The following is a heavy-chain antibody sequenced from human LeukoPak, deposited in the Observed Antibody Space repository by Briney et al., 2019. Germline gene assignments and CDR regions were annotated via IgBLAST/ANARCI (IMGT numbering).Heavy chain of an antibody. CDR2: IYYSGST. CDR1: GVSITSGSYY. J-gene: IGHJ4*02. V-gene: IGHV4-61*01. Sequence: NPSGTLSLTCAVSGVSITSGSYYWSWIRQPPGKGLEWIGDIYYSGSTNYNPSLKSRVTISVDTSKNQFSLRLSSVTAADTAVYYSARLASGSYGPLTPFDYWGQGTLVTVSS. CDR3: ARLASGSYGPLTPFDY. D-gene: IGHD1-26*01.